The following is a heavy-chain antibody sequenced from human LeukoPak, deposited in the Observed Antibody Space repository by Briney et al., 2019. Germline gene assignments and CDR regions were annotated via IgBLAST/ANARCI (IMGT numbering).Heavy chain of an antibody. CDR2: INPNSGGT. V-gene: IGHV1-2*02. CDR1: GYTFTGYY. Sequence: GASVKVSCKASGYTFTGYYMHWVRQAPGQGLEWMGWINPNSGGTNYAQKFQGRVTMTRDTSISTAYMELSWLRSDDTAVYYCARAARSSGWYVGYFDYWGQGTLVTVSS. CDR3: ARAARSSGWYVGYFDY. D-gene: IGHD6-19*01. J-gene: IGHJ4*02.